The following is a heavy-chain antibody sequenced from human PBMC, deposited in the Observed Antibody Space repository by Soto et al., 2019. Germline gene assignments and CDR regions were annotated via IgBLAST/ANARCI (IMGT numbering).Heavy chain of an antibody. V-gene: IGHV1-18*01. CDR1: GYTFTNYG. CDR2: INTYNGNT. Sequence: QVQLVQSGAEVKKPGASVKVSCKASGYTFTNYGISWVRQAPGQGLEWMGWINTYNGNTNHAQKLQGRVTITTDTSTSTAYMELRSLSSDDTAVYYCARGVGSGTYYNQYNWFDPWGQGTLVTVSS. CDR3: ARGVGSGTYYNQYNWFDP. J-gene: IGHJ5*02. D-gene: IGHD3-10*01.